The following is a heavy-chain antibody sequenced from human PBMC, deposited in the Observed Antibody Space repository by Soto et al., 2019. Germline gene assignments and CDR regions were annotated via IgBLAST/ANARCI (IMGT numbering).Heavy chain of an antibody. CDR2: IWYDGSNK. D-gene: IGHD3-16*01. CDR3: AREGLFDAGWGLNYYYYGMDV. J-gene: IGHJ6*02. CDR1: GFTFSSYG. Sequence: QVQLVESGGGVVQPGRSLRLSCAASGFTFSSYGMHWVRQAPGKGLEWVAVIWYDGSNKYYADSVKGRFTISRDNSKNTLYLQMNSLRAEDTAVYYCAREGLFDAGWGLNYYYYGMDVWGQGTTVTVSS. V-gene: IGHV3-33*01.